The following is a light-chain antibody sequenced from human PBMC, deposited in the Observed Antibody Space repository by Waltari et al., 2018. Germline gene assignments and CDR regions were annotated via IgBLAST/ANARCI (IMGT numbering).Light chain of an antibody. J-gene: IGKJ2*01. V-gene: IGKV3-15*01. CDR1: QSVSSN. CDR3: QQYNNWPPP. CDR2: GAS. Sequence: EIVMTQSPATLSVSPGERATLSCRASQSVSSNLAWYQQKPGQAPRLLIYGASTRATGIPARFSGSGSGTGFTLTISSLQSEDFAVYYCQQYNNWPPPFGQGTKLEIK.